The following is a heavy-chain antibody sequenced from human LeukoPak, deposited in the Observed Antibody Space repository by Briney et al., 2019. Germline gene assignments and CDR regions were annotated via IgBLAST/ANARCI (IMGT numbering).Heavy chain of an antibody. D-gene: IGHD3-22*01. Sequence: SVKVSCKASGGTFSSYAISWVRQAPGQGLEWMGRIIPIFGTANYAQKFQGRVTITTDESTSTAYMGLSSLRSEDTAVYYCAREGAIVVVITTSYYFDYWGQGTLVTVSS. J-gene: IGHJ4*02. CDR1: GGTFSSYA. CDR2: IIPIFGTA. V-gene: IGHV1-69*05. CDR3: AREGAIVVVITTSYYFDY.